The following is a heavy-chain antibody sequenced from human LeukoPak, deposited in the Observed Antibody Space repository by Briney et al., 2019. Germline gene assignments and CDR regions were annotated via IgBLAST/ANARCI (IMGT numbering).Heavy chain of an antibody. CDR1: GFTFDDYA. D-gene: IGHD3-10*01. CDR3: AKGRYYYGSGSPRLLDY. CDR2: ITWNGFST. J-gene: IGHJ4*02. V-gene: IGHV3-43D*03. Sequence: GGSLRLSCEASGFTFDDYAMHWVRQTPEKGLEWLGLITWNGFSTYYADSVKGRFTISRDNSKNTLYLQMNSLRAEDTAVYYCAKGRYYYGSGSPRLLDYWGQGTLVTVSS.